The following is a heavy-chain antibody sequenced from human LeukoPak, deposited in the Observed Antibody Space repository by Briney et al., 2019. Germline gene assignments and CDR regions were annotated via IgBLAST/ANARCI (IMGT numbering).Heavy chain of an antibody. CDR3: VRGGTYYLPY. Sequence: SETLSLTCTVSGGSISSYHWSWIRQPPGKGLEWIGNIYYSGSTNYNPSLKSRVTISVDTSKNQLSLRLNSVTAADTAIYYCVRGGTYYLPYWGQGILVTVSS. J-gene: IGHJ4*02. CDR1: GGSISSYH. D-gene: IGHD1-26*01. CDR2: IYYSGST. V-gene: IGHV4-59*12.